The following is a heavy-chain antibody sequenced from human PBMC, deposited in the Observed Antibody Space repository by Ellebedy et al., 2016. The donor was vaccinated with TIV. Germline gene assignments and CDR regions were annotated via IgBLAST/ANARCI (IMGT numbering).Heavy chain of an antibody. CDR1: GGSISSYY. CDR2: IYYSGST. D-gene: IGHD6-19*01. V-gene: IGHV4-59*08. J-gene: IGHJ3*02. Sequence: SETLSLTCTVSGGSISSYYWSWIRQPPGKGLEWIGYIYYSGSTNYNPSLKSRVTISVDTSKNQFSLKLSSVTAADTAVYYCARHVEQWSAAFDIWGQGTMVTVSS. CDR3: ARHVEQWSAAFDI.